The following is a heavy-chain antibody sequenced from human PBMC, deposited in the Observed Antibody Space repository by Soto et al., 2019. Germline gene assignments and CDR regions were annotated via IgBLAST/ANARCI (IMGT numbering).Heavy chain of an antibody. V-gene: IGHV1-2*04. J-gene: IGHJ4*02. Sequence: GASVKVSCKASGYTFTGYYMHWVRQAPGQGLEWMGWINPNSGGTNYAQKFQGWVTMTRDTSISTAYMELSRLRSDDTAVYYCARGHDSSGPSLDYWGQGALVTVSS. D-gene: IGHD3-22*01. CDR3: ARGHDSSGPSLDY. CDR2: INPNSGGT. CDR1: GYTFTGYY.